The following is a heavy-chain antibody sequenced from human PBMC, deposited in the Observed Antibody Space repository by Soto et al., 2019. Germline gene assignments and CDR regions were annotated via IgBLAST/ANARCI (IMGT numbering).Heavy chain of an antibody. CDR2: IYYSGRT. J-gene: IGHJ5*02. CDR1: GGSISSSTYY. Sequence: SETLSLTCTVSGGSISSSTYYWGWIRQPPGKGLEWIGSIYYSGRTYYNPSLKSRVTISVDTSKNQFSLKLSSVTAADTAVYYCARVTLSSTWSNNWFDPWGQGTLVTVPQ. D-gene: IGHD6-13*01. V-gene: IGHV4-39*01. CDR3: ARVTLSSTWSNNWFDP.